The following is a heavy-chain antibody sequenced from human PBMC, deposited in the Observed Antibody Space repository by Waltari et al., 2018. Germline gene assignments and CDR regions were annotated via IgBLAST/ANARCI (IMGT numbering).Heavy chain of an antibody. CDR1: GFTVSSNY. J-gene: IGHJ4*02. Sequence: EVQLVESGGGLIQPGGSLRLSCAASGFTVSSNYMSWVRQAPGKGLEWVSFIYSGGSTYYADSVKGRFTISRDNSKNTLYLQMNSLRAEDTAVYYCARAPTVVTPFDYWGQGTLVTVSS. CDR3: ARAPTVVTPFDY. V-gene: IGHV3-53*01. D-gene: IGHD4-17*01. CDR2: IYSGGST.